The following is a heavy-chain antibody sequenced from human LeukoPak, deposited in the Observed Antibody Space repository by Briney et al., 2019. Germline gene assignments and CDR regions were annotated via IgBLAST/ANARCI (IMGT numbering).Heavy chain of an antibody. CDR1: GYTFTSYD. Sequence: ASVRVSCKASGYTFTSYDINWVRQATGQGLEWMGGMNTNSGNTGHAQKFQGRLTMTRDTSTNTAYMELSSLRSEDTAVYYCARGGDIAVVPAAMVGPWGQGTLVTVSS. V-gene: IGHV1-8*01. CDR3: ARGGDIAVVPAAMVGP. CDR2: MNTNSGNT. D-gene: IGHD2-2*01. J-gene: IGHJ5*02.